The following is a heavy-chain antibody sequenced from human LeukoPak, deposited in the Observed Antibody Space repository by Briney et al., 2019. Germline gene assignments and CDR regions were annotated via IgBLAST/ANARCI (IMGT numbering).Heavy chain of an antibody. V-gene: IGHV4-59*12. J-gene: IGHJ3*02. CDR1: GGSISSYY. CDR2: IYYSGST. D-gene: IGHD1-7*01. CDR3: ARVGITGTTRGAFDI. Sequence: SETLSLTCTVSGGSISSYYWSWIRQPPGKGLEWIGYIYYSGSTYYNPSLKSRVTISVDRSKNQFSLKLSSVTAADTAVYYCARVGITGTTRGAFDIWGQGTMVTVSS.